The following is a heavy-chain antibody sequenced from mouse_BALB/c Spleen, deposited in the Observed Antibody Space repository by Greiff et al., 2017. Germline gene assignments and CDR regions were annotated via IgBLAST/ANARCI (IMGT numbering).Heavy chain of an antibody. CDR2: FYPGSGSI. Sequence: QVQLQQSGAGLVKPGASVKLSCKASGYTFTEYIIHWVKQRSGQGLEWIGWFYPGSGSIKYNEKFKDQSTLTADKSSSTVYMELSSVTSEYTAVYFCARHEDRYDGYAWFAYWGQGTLVTVSA. CDR3: ARHEDRYDGYAWFAY. J-gene: IGHJ3*01. V-gene: IGHV1-62-2*01. CDR1: GYTFTEYI. D-gene: IGHD2-3*01.